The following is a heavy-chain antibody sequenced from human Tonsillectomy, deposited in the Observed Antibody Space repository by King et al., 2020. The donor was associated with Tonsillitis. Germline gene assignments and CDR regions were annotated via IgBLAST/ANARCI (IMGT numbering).Heavy chain of an antibody. D-gene: IGHD2-15*01. CDR1: GGSFIGYY. V-gene: IGHV4-34*01. J-gene: IGHJ4*02. Sequence: VQLQQWGAGLLKPSETLSLTCAVYGGSFIGYYWGWIRQPPGKGLEWIGEINHSGSTNYNLSLKSRVTISVDTSKNQFSLMLGSVTAADTAVYYCARTDPCSGGSCYSAPYWGQGTLVTVSS. CDR2: INHSGST. CDR3: ARTDPCSGGSCYSAPY.